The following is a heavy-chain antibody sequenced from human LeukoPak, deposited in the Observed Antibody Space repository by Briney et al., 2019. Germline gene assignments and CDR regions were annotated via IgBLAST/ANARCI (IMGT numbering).Heavy chain of an antibody. J-gene: IGHJ3*02. CDR1: GGSISSGDYY. Sequence: PSQTLSLTCTVSGGSISSGDYYWSWIRQPPGKGLEWIGYIYYSGSTYYNPSLKSRVTISVDTSKNQFSLKLSSVTAADTAVYYCASIALTIFGVVIPLDAFDIWGQGTMVTVSS. CDR3: ASIALTIFGVVIPLDAFDI. CDR2: IYYSGST. D-gene: IGHD3-3*01. V-gene: IGHV4-30-4*08.